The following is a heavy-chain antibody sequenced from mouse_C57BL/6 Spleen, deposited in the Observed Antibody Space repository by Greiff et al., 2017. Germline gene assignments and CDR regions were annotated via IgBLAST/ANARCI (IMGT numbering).Heavy chain of an antibody. CDR3: ACYGSSHYAMCY. D-gene: IGHD1-1*01. CDR1: GYTFTSYW. Sequence: QVQLQQPGPELVKPGASVKLSCKASGYTFTSYWLHWVKQRPGQGLEWIGNINPSNGGTNYNEKFKSKATLTVDKSSSTAYMQHSSLTSEASAVYDCACYGSSHYAMCYWGQGTSVTVSS. CDR2: INPSNGGT. V-gene: IGHV1-53*01. J-gene: IGHJ4*01.